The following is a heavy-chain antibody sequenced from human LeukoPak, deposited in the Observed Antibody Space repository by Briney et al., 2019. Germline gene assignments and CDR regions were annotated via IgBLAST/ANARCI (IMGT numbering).Heavy chain of an antibody. D-gene: IGHD3-3*01. CDR1: GGSISSYY. V-gene: IGHV4-59*01. CDR2: IYYSGST. Sequence: SETLSLTCTVSGGSISSYYWSWLRQPPGKGLEWIGYIYYSGSTNYNPSLKSRVTISVDTSKNQFSLKLSSVTAADTAVYYCARAGFLEWLPWFDPWGQGTLVTVSS. CDR3: ARAGFLEWLPWFDP. J-gene: IGHJ5*02.